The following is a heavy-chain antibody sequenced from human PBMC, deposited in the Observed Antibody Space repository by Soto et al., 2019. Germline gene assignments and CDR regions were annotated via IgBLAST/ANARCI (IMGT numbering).Heavy chain of an antibody. V-gene: IGHV4-34*01. Sequence: PSETLSLTCAVYGGSFSGYYWSWIRQPPGKGLEWIAEINHSGSTNYNPSLKSRVTISVDTSKNQFSLKLSSVTAADTAVYYCASNRWYSYCGMGVWGQGTTVPVAS. J-gene: IGHJ6*01. CDR2: INHSGST. CDR3: ASNRWYSYCGMGV. CDR1: GGSFSGYY.